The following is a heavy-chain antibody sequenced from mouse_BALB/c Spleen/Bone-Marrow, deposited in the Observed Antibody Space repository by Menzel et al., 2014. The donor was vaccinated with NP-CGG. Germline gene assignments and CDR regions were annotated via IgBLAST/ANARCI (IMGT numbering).Heavy chain of an antibody. J-gene: IGHJ3*01. CDR1: GYSFXRYW. Sequence: VQLKESGTVLARPGASVKMSCKASGYSFXRYWMHWVKQRPGQGLEWIGVIYPGNSDTIYNQKFKGKAKLTAVTSASTAYMELSSLTNEDSAVYYCTRSYYDYGGFPYWGQGTLVTVSA. CDR3: TRSYYDYGGFPY. D-gene: IGHD2-4*01. V-gene: IGHV1-5*01. CDR2: IYPGNSDT.